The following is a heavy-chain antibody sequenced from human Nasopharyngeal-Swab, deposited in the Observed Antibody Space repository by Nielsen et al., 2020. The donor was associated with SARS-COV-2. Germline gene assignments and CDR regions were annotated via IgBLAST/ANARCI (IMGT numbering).Heavy chain of an antibody. J-gene: IGHJ4*02. Sequence: GESLKISCAASGFIFSGSAMHWVRQASGKGLEWVGRIGDKDHNYATTYGAAVKGRFTIHRDDSKNTAFLQMDSLKTEDTALYYCTTDYYFDYWGQGTLVTVSS. CDR3: TTDYYFDY. CDR2: IGDKDHNYAT. CDR1: GFIFSGSA. V-gene: IGHV3-73*01.